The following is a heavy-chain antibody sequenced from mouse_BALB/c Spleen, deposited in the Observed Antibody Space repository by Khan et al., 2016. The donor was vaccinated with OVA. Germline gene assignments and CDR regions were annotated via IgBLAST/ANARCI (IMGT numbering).Heavy chain of an antibody. Sequence: AQLQQSGPELVKPGASVKISCKTSGYTFTEYTMHWVKQSHGKSLEWIGRFNPNNGGTSYNQKFKGRATLTVDESSSTAYMELRSLTSEDSAVYYCTRRDYYAYNWYFDVWGAGTTVTVSS. CDR3: TRRDYYAYNWYFDV. V-gene: IGHV1-22*01. D-gene: IGHD1-2*01. CDR2: FNPNNGGT. CDR1: GYTFTEYT. J-gene: IGHJ1*01.